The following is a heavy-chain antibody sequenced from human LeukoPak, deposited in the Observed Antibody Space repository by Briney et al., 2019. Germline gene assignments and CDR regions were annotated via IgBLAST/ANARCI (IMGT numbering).Heavy chain of an antibody. CDR1: GFTFSSYG. Sequence: PGGSLRLSCAASGFTFSSYGMHWVRQAPGKGLEWVAFIRYDGSNKYYADSVKGRFTISRDNSKNTLYLQMNSLRAEDTAVYYCAKVVPEQLVGGLDYWGQGTLVTVSS. V-gene: IGHV3-30*02. CDR2: IRYDGSNK. J-gene: IGHJ4*02. D-gene: IGHD6-6*01. CDR3: AKVVPEQLVGGLDY.